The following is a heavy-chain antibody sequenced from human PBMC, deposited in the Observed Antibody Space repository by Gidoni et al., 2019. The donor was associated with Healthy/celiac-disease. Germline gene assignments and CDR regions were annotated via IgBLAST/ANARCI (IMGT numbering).Heavy chain of an antibody. CDR3: SREMGGAPDY. J-gene: IGHJ4*02. V-gene: IGHV3-49*03. CDR2: IRTKANGGAL. D-gene: IGHD3-16*01. Sequence: EVQLVESGGGLVQPGRSLRLSCTTSGFTFGDYAMTWIRQAPGKGLEWVGFIRTKANGGALEYAASVKGRFTISRDDSKSIAYLQMNSLKTEDTAVYYCSREMGGAPDYWGQGTLVTVSS. CDR1: GFTFGDYA.